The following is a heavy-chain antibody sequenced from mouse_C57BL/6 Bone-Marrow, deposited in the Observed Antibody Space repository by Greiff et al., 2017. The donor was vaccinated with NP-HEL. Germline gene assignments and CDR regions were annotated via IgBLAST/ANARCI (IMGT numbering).Heavy chain of an antibody. CDR1: GYTFTSYG. CDR3: GGYSNYEGVFDY. CDR2: IYPRSGNT. D-gene: IGHD2-5*01. J-gene: IGHJ2*01. Sequence: QVQLQQSGAELARPGASVKLSCKASGYTFTSYGISWVKQRTGQGLEWIGEIYPRSGNTYYNEKFKGKATLTADKYSSTAYMELRSLTSEDSAVYFCGGYSNYEGVFDYWGQGTTLTVSS. V-gene: IGHV1-81*01.